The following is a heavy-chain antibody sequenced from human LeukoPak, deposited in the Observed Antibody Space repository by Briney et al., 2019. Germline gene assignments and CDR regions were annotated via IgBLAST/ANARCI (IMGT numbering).Heavy chain of an antibody. CDR2: IKQDGSEK. Sequence: GGPLRLSCTAFGFTFSSNWMSWVRQAPGKGPEWVANIKQDGSEKYYVDSVEGRFTISRDNAKNSMYLQMNSLRAEDTAVYYCARSLVTTFGNYYYYYYMDVWGKGTTVTVSS. CDR1: GFTFSSNW. J-gene: IGHJ6*03. CDR3: ARSLVTTFGNYYYYYYMDV. D-gene: IGHD3-10*02. V-gene: IGHV3-7*01.